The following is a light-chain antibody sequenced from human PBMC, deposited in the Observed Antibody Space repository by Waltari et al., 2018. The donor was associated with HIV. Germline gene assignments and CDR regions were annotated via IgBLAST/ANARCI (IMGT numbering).Light chain of an antibody. V-gene: IGKV1-8*01. CDR3: QQYYNYPRT. J-gene: IGKJ1*01. CDR1: QGIASY. Sequence: ATRMTQFPSSFPASTGDRVNITCRASQGIASYLAWYQQKPGKAPKLLIYAASTLQSGVPSRFSGSASGTDFTLTISCLQSEDFATYYCQQYYNYPRTFGQWTKVEIK. CDR2: AAS.